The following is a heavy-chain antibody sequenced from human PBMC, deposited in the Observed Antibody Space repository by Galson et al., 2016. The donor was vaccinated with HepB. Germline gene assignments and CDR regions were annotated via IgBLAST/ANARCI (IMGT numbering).Heavy chain of an antibody. Sequence: SLRLSCAASGFTFENHEIHWIRQAPGKGLEWVSAIIGDGSTTIYADSVKGRFTISRDNSKNTVEVQMDSLRAEDTARYYCAKLYWRGVNDYGENVDHWGQGTPVTVSS. D-gene: IGHD4-17*01. V-gene: IGHV3-23*01. CDR3: AKLYWRGVNDYGENVDH. J-gene: IGHJ5*02. CDR2: IIGDGSTT. CDR1: GFTFENHE.